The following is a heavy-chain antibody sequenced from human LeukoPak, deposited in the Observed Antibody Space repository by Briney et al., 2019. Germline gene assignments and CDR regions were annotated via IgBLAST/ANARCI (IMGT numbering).Heavy chain of an antibody. J-gene: IGHJ4*02. CDR2: INPNSGGT. Sequence: ASVKVSCKASGYTFTGHYMHWVRQAPGQGLEWMGWINPNSGGTNYAQKFQGRVTMTRDTSISTAYMELSRLRSDDTAVYYCARDSVGATTVFGYWGQGTLVTVSS. D-gene: IGHD1-26*01. CDR1: GYTFTGHY. CDR3: ARDSVGATTVFGY. V-gene: IGHV1-2*02.